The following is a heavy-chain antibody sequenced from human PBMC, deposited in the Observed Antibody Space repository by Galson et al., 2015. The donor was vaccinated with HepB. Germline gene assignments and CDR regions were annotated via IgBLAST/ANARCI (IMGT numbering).Heavy chain of an antibody. J-gene: IGHJ3*02. CDR3: ASYSSGWPRDAFDI. V-gene: IGHV3-13*05. CDR1: GFTFSSYD. CDR2: IGTGGDP. Sequence: SLRLSCAASGFTFSSYDMHWVRQPIGKGLEWVSGIGTGGDPYYPGAVKGRFTISRDNAKNSLYLQMNSLRAEDTAVYYCASYSSGWPRDAFDIWGQGTMVTVSS. D-gene: IGHD6-19*01.